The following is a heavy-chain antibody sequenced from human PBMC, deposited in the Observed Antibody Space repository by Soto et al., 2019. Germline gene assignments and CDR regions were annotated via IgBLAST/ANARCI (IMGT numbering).Heavy chain of an antibody. Sequence: PSETLSLTCTVSGGSISSSSYYWGWIRQPPGKGLEWIGSIYYSGSTYYNPSLKSRVTISVDTSKNQFSLKLSSVTAADTSVYYCASQGRDVDTITDFDYWGQGTLVTVSS. CDR2: IYYSGST. CDR1: GGSISSSSYY. J-gene: IGHJ4*02. D-gene: IGHD5-18*01. CDR3: ASQGRDVDTITDFDY. V-gene: IGHV4-39*01.